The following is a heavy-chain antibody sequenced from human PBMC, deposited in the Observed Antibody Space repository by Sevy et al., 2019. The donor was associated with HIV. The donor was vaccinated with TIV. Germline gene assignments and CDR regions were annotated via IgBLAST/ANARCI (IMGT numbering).Heavy chain of an antibody. J-gene: IGHJ5*02. CDR3: ARDYYDSSGHYGFDP. D-gene: IGHD3-22*01. V-gene: IGHV4-59*01. CDR2: IYYSGST. Sequence: SEILSLTCTVSGGSISSYYWSWIRQPPGKGLEWIGYIYYSGSTNYSPSLKSRVTISVDTSKKQFSLKLSSVTAADTAVAYCARDYYDSSGHYGFDPWGQGTLVTVSS. CDR1: GGSISSYY.